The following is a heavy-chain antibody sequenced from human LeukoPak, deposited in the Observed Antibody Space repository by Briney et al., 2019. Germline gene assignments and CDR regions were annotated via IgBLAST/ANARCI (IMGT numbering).Heavy chain of an antibody. V-gene: IGHV1-69*06. CDR3: ARAQTYYYGSGSYYSFDY. D-gene: IGHD3-10*01. J-gene: IGHJ4*02. Sequence: ASVKVSCKASGGTFSSYAISWVRQAPGQGLEWMAGIIPIFGTANYAQKFQGRVTITADKSTSTAYMELSSLRSEDTAVYYCARAQTYYYGSGSYYSFDYWGQGTLVTVSS. CDR1: GGTFSSYA. CDR2: IIPIFGTA.